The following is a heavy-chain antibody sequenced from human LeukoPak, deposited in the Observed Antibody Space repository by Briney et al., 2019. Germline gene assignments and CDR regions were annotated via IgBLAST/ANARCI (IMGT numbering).Heavy chain of an antibody. CDR1: GYTFISQY. V-gene: IGHV1-46*01. CDR2: INPSGSST. J-gene: IGHJ4*02. Sequence: ASVKVSCKASGYTFISQYMHWVRQAPGQGLEWMGIINPSGSSTNYAQKFQGRVTMTRDTSTSTVYMELSSLRSDDTAVYYCASRFTATGPLEYWGQGTLVTVS. CDR3: ASRFTATGPLEY. D-gene: IGHD5-12*01.